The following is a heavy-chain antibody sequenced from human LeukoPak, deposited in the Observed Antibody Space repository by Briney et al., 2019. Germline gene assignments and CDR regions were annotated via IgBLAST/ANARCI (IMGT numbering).Heavy chain of an antibody. CDR1: GFTFSSYW. CDR2: INSDGSST. Sequence: GGSLRLSCAASGFTFSSYWMHWVRQAPGKGLVWVSRINSDGSSTSYADSVKGRFTISRDNAKNSLYLQMNSLRPEDTAVYYCANDSGSYIRLTSYYYYYYMDVWGKGTTVTISS. D-gene: IGHD3-10*01. J-gene: IGHJ6*03. CDR3: ANDSGSYIRLTSYYYYYYMDV. V-gene: IGHV3-74*01.